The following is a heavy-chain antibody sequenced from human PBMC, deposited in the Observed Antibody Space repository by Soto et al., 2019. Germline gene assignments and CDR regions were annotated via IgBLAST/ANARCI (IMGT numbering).Heavy chain of an antibody. D-gene: IGHD5-12*01. CDR3: ARVLVLVATRSLGFDS. J-gene: IGHJ4*02. CDR1: GYTFTSYA. V-gene: IGHV1-3*01. CDR2: INAGNGNT. Sequence: ASVKVSCKASGYTFTSYAMHWVRQAPGQRHKKMGWINAGNGNTKYSQKLKGRVTITRDTSGSIAYMELSSLISEDTAVYYGARVLVLVATRSLGFDSWGQVTLVTVSS.